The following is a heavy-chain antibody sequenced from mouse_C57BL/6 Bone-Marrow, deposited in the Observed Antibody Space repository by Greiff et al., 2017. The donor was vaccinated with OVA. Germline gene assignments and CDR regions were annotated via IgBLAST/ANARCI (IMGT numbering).Heavy chain of an antibody. CDR1: GYTFTSYW. V-gene: IGHV1-59*01. J-gene: IGHJ1*03. CDR3: ARCWYFDV. Sequence: QVQLQQPGAELVRPGTSVKLSCKASGYTFTSYWMHWVKQRPGQGLEWIGVIDPSDSYTNYNQKFKGKATLTVDTSSSTAYMQLSSLTSEDSAVYYCARCWYFDVWGTGITVTVSS. CDR2: IDPSDSYT.